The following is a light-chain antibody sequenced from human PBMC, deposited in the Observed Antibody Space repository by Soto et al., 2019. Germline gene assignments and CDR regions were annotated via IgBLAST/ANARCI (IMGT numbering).Light chain of an antibody. CDR1: QSIGDS. Sequence: DIQMTQSPSTRSASAVDRVTITFRASQSIGDSLAWYQQKPGKAPYLLISDVSSLERGVPSRFSGSGSGTEFTLTISSMQPDDFATFYCQQYNGYSRTFGQGTKVDIK. CDR3: QQYNGYSRT. CDR2: DVS. J-gene: IGKJ1*01. V-gene: IGKV1-5*01.